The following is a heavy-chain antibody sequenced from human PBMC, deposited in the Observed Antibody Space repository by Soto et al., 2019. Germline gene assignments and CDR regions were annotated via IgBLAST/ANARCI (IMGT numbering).Heavy chain of an antibody. V-gene: IGHV3-23*01. CDR2: LSGSGGST. J-gene: IGHJ4*01. CDR1: GFTFSSYV. Sequence: GGSLRLSCAASGFTFSSYVMSWVRQAPGKGLKWVSTLSGSGGSTYYADSVKGRFTMSRDKSKNTLYLQMNSLRAEDTAVYYCARRLLGATVTYFDYWGQGTLVTVSS. D-gene: IGHD1-26*01. CDR3: ARRLLGATVTYFDY.